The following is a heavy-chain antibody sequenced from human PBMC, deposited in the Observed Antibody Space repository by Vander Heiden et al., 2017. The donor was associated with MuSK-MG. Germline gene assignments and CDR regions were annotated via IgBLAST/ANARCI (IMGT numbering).Heavy chain of an antibody. CDR3: AHRRWGRGDVSAFDY. CDR1: GFSLSTSGVG. CDR2: IYWDDDK. J-gene: IGHJ4*02. V-gene: IGHV2-5*02. Sequence: QITLKESGPTLVKPTQTLTLTCTFSGFSLSTSGVGVGWIRQPPGKALEWLALIYWDDDKRYSPSLKSRLTITKDTSKNQVVLTMTNMGPVDTATYYCAHRRWGRGDVSAFDYWGQGTLVTVSS. D-gene: IGHD3-16*01.